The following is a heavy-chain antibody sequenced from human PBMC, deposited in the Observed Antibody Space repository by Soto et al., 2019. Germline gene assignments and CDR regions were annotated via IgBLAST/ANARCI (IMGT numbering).Heavy chain of an antibody. J-gene: IGHJ5*02. CDR2: TYYRSKWYN. V-gene: IGHV6-1*01. Sequence: SQTLSLTCAISGDSVSSNSAAWNWIRQSPSRGREWLGRTYYRSKWYNDYAVSVKSRITINPDTSKNQFSLQLNSVTPEDTAAYYCARESRYSSGWYSWFDPWGQGTLVTVS. D-gene: IGHD6-19*01. CDR3: ARESRYSSGWYSWFDP. CDR1: GDSVSSNSAA.